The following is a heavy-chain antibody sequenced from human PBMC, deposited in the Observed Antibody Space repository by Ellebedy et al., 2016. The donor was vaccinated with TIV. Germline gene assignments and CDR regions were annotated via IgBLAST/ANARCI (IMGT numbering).Heavy chain of an antibody. CDR1: GFTFSGVA. Sequence: PGGSLRLSCAGSGFTFSGVAIHWVRQAPGKGLEWVGRIRSKVNSYATGYAASVKGRFTISRDESANTAYLEMNSLKTEDTAVYYCTRRPYCNSASCGSNWGQGTLVTVSS. J-gene: IGHJ4*02. D-gene: IGHD2/OR15-2a*01. CDR2: IRSKVNSYAT. CDR3: TRRPYCNSASCGSN. V-gene: IGHV3-73*01.